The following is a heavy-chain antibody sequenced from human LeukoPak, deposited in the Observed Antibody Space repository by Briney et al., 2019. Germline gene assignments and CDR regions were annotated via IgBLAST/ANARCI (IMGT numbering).Heavy chain of an antibody. D-gene: IGHD3-3*01. CDR2: IYYSGST. V-gene: IGHV4-59*01. CDR3: ARSQGRDDFWSGYYSFDP. J-gene: IGHJ5*02. CDR1: GGSISSYY. Sequence: SETLSLTCTVSGGSISSYYWSWIRQPPGKGLEWIGYIYYSGSTNYNPSLKSRVTISVDTSKNQFPLKLSSVTAADTAVYYCARSQGRDDFWSGYYSFDPWGQGTLVTVSS.